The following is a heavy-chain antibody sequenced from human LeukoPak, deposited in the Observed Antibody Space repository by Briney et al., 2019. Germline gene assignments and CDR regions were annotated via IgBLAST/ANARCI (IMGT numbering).Heavy chain of an antibody. J-gene: IGHJ4*02. CDR2: ISSSSSSYI. D-gene: IGHD3-3*01. CDR1: GFTFSSYN. Sequence: GGSLRLSCAASGFTFSSYNMNWVRQAPGKGLEWVSSISSSSSSYIYYADSVKGRFTISRDNAKNSLYLQMNSLRAEDTAVYYCARDRDFWSSPGGYWGQGTLVTVSS. V-gene: IGHV3-21*01. CDR3: ARDRDFWSSPGGY.